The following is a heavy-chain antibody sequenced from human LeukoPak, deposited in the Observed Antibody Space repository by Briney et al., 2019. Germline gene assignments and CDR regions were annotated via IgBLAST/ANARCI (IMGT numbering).Heavy chain of an antibody. CDR1: GGTFSSYA. V-gene: IGHV1-69*05. CDR3: ARVGGRIAAAGTDLLGYFDY. CDR2: IIPIFGTA. D-gene: IGHD6-13*01. J-gene: IGHJ4*02. Sequence: ASVKVSCQASGGTFSSYAISWVRQAPGQGLEWMGGIIPIFGTANYAQKFQGRVTITTDESTSTAYMELSSLRSEDTAVYYCARVGGRIAAAGTDLLGYFDYWGQGTLVTVSS.